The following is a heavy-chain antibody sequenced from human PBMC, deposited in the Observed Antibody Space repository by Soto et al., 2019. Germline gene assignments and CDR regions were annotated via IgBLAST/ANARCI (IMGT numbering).Heavy chain of an antibody. D-gene: IGHD2-2*01. J-gene: IGHJ6*03. Sequence: GASVKVSCKASGYTFXSYDINWVRQATGQGLEWMGWMNPNSGNTGYAQKFQGRVTMTRNTSISTAYMELSSLRSEDTAVYYCARVVPGLANYYYYMDVWGKGTTVTVSS. CDR2: MNPNSGNT. CDR1: GYTFXSYD. CDR3: ARVVPGLANYYYYMDV. V-gene: IGHV1-8*01.